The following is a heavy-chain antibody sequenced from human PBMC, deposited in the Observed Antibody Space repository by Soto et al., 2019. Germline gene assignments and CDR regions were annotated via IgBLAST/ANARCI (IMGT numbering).Heavy chain of an antibody. Sequence: QVQLVQSGAEVKKPGASVKVSCKASGYTFTSYGISWVRQAPGQGLEWMGWISAYNGNTNYAQKFQSRVTITADESTSTAYMELSSLRSEDTAVYYCAGGRGEYSSHADDYYYYYGMDVWGQGTTVTVSS. J-gene: IGHJ6*02. CDR2: ISAYNGNT. V-gene: IGHV1-18*04. CDR3: AGGRGEYSSHADDYYYYYGMDV. CDR1: GYTFTSYG. D-gene: IGHD6-6*01.